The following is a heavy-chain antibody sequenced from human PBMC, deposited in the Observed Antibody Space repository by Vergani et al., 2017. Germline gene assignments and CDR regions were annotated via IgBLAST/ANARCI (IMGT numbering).Heavy chain of an antibody. D-gene: IGHD2-2*01. J-gene: IGHJ6*02. Sequence: QVQLQESGPGLVKPSQTLSLTCTVSGGSISSGGYYWSWIRQPPGKGLEWIGYIYYSGSTNYNPSLKSRVTISVDTSKNQFSLKLSSVTAADTAVYYCARIWAVPAATPGEIYYYYYGMDVWGQGTTVTVSS. V-gene: IGHV4-61*08. CDR2: IYYSGST. CDR3: ARIWAVPAATPGEIYYYYYGMDV. CDR1: GGSISSGGYY.